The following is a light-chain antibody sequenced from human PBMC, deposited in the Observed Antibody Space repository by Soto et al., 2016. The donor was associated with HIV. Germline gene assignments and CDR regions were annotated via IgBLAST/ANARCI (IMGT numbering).Light chain of an antibody. J-gene: IGLJ3*02. CDR2: DDN. Sequence: SYELTQPPSVSVTPGETARITCGGNNIGDKSVHWYQQKPGQAPVLVVYDDNDRPSGIPERFSGSNFGNTATLTISRVEAGDEADYHCQMWDSRNDHRVFGGGTKLTVL. CDR1: NIGDKS. CDR3: QMWDSRNDHRV. V-gene: IGLV3-21*02.